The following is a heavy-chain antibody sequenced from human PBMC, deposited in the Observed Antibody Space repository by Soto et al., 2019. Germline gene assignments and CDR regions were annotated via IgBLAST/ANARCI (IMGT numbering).Heavy chain of an antibody. CDR1: GCTFSSYT. D-gene: IGHD6-25*01. CDR2: ISHDGSNK. J-gene: IGHJ4*02. CDR3: VREETGGADY. Sequence: ALKLSCAASGCTFSSYTMHWVRQAPGKGLEWVSLISHDGSNKNYADSVKGRFTISGDNSKNTLYLQMNSLIADDTAVYYCVREETGGADYWGQGTLVIVSS. V-gene: IGHV3-30-3*01.